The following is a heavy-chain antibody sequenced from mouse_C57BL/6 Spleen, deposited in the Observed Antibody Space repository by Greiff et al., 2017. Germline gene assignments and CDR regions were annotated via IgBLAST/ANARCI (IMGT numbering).Heavy chain of an antibody. V-gene: IGHV1-42*01. CDR1: GYSFTGYY. CDR3: ARGPLYCDYDGAFAY. J-gene: IGHJ3*01. CDR2: INPSTGGT. D-gene: IGHD2-4*01. Sequence: VQLQQSGPELVKPGASVKISCKASGYSFTGYYMNWVKQSPEKSLEWIGEINPSTGGTTYNQKFKAKATLTVDKSSSTAYMQLKSLTSEDSAVYYCARGPLYCDYDGAFAYWGQGTLVTVSA.